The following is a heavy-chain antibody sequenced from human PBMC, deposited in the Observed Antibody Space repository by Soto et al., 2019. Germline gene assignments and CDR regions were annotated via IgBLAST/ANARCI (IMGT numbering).Heavy chain of an antibody. CDR2: VYWDDNK. CDR3: AHILVVRAVIVTPFDY. D-gene: IGHD3-10*01. CDR1: GFSLRSSEVG. J-gene: IGHJ4*01. V-gene: IGHV2-5*02. Sequence: QITLKESGPTLVKPTQTLTLTCTFSGFSLRSSEVGVGWIRQPPGKALEWLALVYWDDNKLYTPSLKSRITISKDTSKNQVVLTMTKMDPVDTATYYSAHILVVRAVIVTPFDYWGHGILVTVSS.